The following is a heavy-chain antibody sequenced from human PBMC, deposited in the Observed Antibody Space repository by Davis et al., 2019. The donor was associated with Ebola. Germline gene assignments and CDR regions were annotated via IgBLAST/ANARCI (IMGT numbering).Heavy chain of an antibody. CDR3: AKREVTVTAGLYYFDY. J-gene: IGHJ4*02. Sequence: GESLKISCAASGFTFSSYAMSWVRQAPGKGLEWVSAIRSSGSTTYYADSVRGRFTISRDNSKDMLYLEMNSLRADDTAIYYCAKREVTVTAGLYYFDYWGQGTLVTVSS. V-gene: IGHV3-23*01. CDR1: GFTFSSYA. CDR2: IRSSGSTT. D-gene: IGHD2-21*02.